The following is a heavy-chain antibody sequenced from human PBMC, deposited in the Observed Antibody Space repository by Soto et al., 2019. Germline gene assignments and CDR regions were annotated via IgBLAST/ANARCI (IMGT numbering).Heavy chain of an antibody. Sequence: SETLSLTCTVSGGSISSYYWSWIRQPPGKGLEWIGYIYYSGSTNYNPSLKSRVTISVDTSKNQFSLKLSSVTAADTAVYYCARDADYGDYEYMDVWGKGTTVTVSS. J-gene: IGHJ6*03. V-gene: IGHV4-59*08. CDR1: GGSISSYY. CDR2: IYYSGST. CDR3: ARDADYGDYEYMDV. D-gene: IGHD4-17*01.